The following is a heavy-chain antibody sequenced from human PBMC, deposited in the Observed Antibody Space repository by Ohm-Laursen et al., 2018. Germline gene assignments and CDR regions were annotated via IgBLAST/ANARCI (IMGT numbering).Heavy chain of an antibody. Sequence: SLRLSCTASGFTFSSYWMTWVRQASGKGLEWVANIKEDGSVKQYVDSVKGRFTISRDKSKNTLYLQMNSLRVEDTAMYFCARDVPGIVASRGGGWGQGTLVTVSS. V-gene: IGHV3-7*03. CDR1: GFTFSSYW. CDR3: ARDVPGIVASRGGG. D-gene: IGHD3-16*01. CDR2: IKEDGSVK. J-gene: IGHJ4*02.